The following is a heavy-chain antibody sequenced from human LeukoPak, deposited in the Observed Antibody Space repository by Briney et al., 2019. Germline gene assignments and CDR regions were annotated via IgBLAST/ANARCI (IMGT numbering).Heavy chain of an antibody. J-gene: IGHJ5*02. Sequence: SETLSLTCAVYGGSFSGYYWSWIRQPPGKGLEWIGEINHSGSTNYNPSLKSRVTISVDTSKNQFSLKLSSVTAADTAVYYCARDKYYYQNSNWFDPWGQGTLVTVSS. V-gene: IGHV4-34*01. D-gene: IGHD3-10*01. CDR3: ARDKYYYQNSNWFDP. CDR1: GGSFSGYY. CDR2: INHSGST.